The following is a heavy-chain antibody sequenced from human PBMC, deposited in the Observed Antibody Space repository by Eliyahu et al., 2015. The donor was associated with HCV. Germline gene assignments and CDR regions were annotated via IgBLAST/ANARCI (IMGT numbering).Heavy chain of an antibody. V-gene: IGHV4-61*02. CDR1: GASISSDTYY. CDR3: ARDPPPGWYAFDY. J-gene: IGHJ4*02. Sequence: VSGASISSDTYYWSWIRQPAGKGLEWIGRFYNSGRTNYNPSLKSRVTVSVDTSKNQFSLNLSSVTAADTAVYYCARDPPPGWYAFDYWGQGILVTVSS. CDR2: FYNSGRT. D-gene: IGHD6-19*01.